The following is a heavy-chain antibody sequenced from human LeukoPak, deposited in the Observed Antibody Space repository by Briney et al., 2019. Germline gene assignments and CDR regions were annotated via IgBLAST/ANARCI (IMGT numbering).Heavy chain of an antibody. CDR3: ASPYVVVPAAGAFDI. J-gene: IGHJ3*02. CDR2: IIPIFGTA. Sequence: GASVKVSCKASGGTFSSYAISWVRQAPGQGLEWMGGIIPIFGTANYAQKFQGRVTITADESTSTAYMELSSLRSEDTAVYYCASPYVVVPAAGAFDIWGQGTMVTVSS. V-gene: IGHV1-69*13. CDR1: GGTFSSYA. D-gene: IGHD2-2*01.